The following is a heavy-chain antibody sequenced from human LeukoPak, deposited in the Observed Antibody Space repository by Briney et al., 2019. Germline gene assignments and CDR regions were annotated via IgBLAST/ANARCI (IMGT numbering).Heavy chain of an antibody. Sequence: LRLSCAASGFTFSSYAMSWIRQPPGKGLEWIGYIYHSGSTYYNPSLKSRVAISVDTSKNQFSLKLSSVTAADTAVYYCARTRRDGYNYFDYWGQGALVTVSS. CDR1: GFTFSSYA. J-gene: IGHJ4*02. CDR3: ARTRRDGYNYFDY. D-gene: IGHD5-24*01. V-gene: IGHV4-30-2*01. CDR2: IYHSGST.